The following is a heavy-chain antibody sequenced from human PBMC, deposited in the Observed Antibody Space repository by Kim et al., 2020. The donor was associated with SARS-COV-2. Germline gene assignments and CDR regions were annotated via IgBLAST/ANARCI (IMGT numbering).Heavy chain of an antibody. CDR3: ACCGITGTTWFDY. J-gene: IGHJ4*02. CDR1: GGSISSSSYY. CDR2: IYYSGST. Sequence: SETLSLTCTVSGGSISSSSYYWGWIRQPPGKGLEWIGSIYYSGSTYYNPSLKSRVTISVDTSKNQFSLKLSSVTAADTAVYYCACCGITGTTWFDYWGQGTLVTVSS. D-gene: IGHD1-7*01. V-gene: IGHV4-39*07.